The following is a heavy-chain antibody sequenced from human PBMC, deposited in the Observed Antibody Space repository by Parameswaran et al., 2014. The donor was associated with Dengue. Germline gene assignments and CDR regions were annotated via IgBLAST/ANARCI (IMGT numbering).Heavy chain of an antibody. CDR2: IIPILGIA. Sequence: WVRQAPGQGLEWMGRIIPILGIANYAQKFQGRVTITADKSTSTAYMELSSLRSEDTAVYYCARDSGVDIVATIRRFDYWGQGTLVTVSS. D-gene: IGHD5-12*01. V-gene: IGHV1-69*04. CDR3: ARDSGVDIVATIRRFDY. J-gene: IGHJ4*02.